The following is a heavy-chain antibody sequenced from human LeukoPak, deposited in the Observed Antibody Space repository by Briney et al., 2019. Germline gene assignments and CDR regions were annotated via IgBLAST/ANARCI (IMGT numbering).Heavy chain of an antibody. Sequence: GGSLRLSCAASGFTFSSYSMNWVRQAPGKGLEWVAFIRYDGSNKYYADSVKGRFTISRDNSKNTLYLQMNSLRAEDTAVYYCAKDVTYYYGSGGDYWGQGTLVTVSS. CDR3: AKDVTYYYGSGGDY. CDR2: IRYDGSNK. CDR1: GFTFSSYS. V-gene: IGHV3-30*02. J-gene: IGHJ4*02. D-gene: IGHD3-10*01.